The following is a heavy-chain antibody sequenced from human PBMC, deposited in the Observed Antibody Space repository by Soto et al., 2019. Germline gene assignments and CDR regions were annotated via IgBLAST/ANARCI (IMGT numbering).Heavy chain of an antibody. D-gene: IGHD1-20*01. J-gene: IGHJ6*03. CDR1: GYTFTSYG. V-gene: IGHV1-18*01. CDR3: ARGPYIFSHPPLSSDMDV. CDR2: ISAYNGNT. Sequence: ASVKVSCKASGYTFTSYGISWVRQAPGQGLEWMGWISAYNGNTNYAQKLQGRVTMTTDTSTSTAYMELRSLRSDDTAVYYCARGPYIFSHPPLSSDMDVCGKGTTLT.